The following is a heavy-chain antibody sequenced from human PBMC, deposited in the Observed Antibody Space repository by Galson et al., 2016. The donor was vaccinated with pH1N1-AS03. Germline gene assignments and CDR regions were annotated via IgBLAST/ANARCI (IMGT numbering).Heavy chain of an antibody. D-gene: IGHD1-14*01. V-gene: IGHV5-10-1*01. J-gene: IGHJ5*02. Sequence: QSGAEVKKPGESLRISCQGSGHSFDSYWITWVRQMPGKGLEWMGRINPLDSYNDYNPSFQGHVSFSVDKSIHTAYLQWSSLEASDTGIHYCARQGTTVTANHVWLDTWGQGTLVTVSS. CDR2: INPLDSYN. CDR1: GHSFDSYW. CDR3: ARQGTTVTANHVWLDT.